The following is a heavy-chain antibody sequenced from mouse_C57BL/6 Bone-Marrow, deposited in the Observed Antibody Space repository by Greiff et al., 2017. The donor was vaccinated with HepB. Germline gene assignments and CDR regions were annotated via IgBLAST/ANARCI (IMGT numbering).Heavy chain of an antibody. D-gene: IGHD2-5*01. CDR1: GYTFTSYW. CDR2: IYPGSGST. V-gene: IGHV1-55*01. J-gene: IGHJ3*01. CDR3: ASYSNYVGLAY. Sequence: VQLQQPGAELVKPGASVKMSCKASGYTFTSYWITWVKQRPGQGLEWMGDIYPGSGSTNYNEKFKSKATRTVDTSSSTAYMQLSSLTSEDSAVYYCASYSNYVGLAYWGQGTLVTVSA.